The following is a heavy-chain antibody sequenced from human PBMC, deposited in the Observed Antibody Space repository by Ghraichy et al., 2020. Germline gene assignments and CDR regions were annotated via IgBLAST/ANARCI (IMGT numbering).Heavy chain of an antibody. CDR1: GYTFTGYY. CDR3: ARDYDSGYSYGPRGRLDV. V-gene: IGHV1-2*04. D-gene: IGHD5-18*01. Sequence: ASVKVSCKASGYTFTGYYMHWVRQAPGQGLEWMGWINPNSGGTNYAQKFQGWVTMTRDTSISTAYMELSRLRSDDTAVYYCARDYDSGYSYGPRGRLDVWGKGTTVTVSS. CDR2: INPNSGGT. J-gene: IGHJ6*04.